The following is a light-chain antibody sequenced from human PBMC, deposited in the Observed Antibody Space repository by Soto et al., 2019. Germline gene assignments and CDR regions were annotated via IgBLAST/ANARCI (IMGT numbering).Light chain of an antibody. J-gene: IGKJ1*01. CDR1: QSVSSSY. CDR2: GAS. Sequence: EIVLTQSPGTLSLSPGERATLSCRASQSVSSSYLAWYQQKPGQAPRLLIYGASSRATGIPDRFSGSGSGSDFTFTISRLEPEDLSGYYCQDDGSSPKSVGRGTKVEIK. V-gene: IGKV3-20*01. CDR3: QDDGSSPKS.